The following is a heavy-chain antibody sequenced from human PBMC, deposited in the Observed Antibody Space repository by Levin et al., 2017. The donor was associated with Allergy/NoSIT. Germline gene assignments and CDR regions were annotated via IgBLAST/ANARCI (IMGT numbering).Heavy chain of an antibody. CDR3: ARGWGARRRDGYKFTWWFDP. CDR2: INHSGST. J-gene: IGHJ5*02. CDR1: GGSFSGYY. D-gene: IGHD5-24*01. V-gene: IGHV4-34*01. Sequence: GSLRLSCAVYGGSFSGYYWSWIRQPPGKGLEWIGEINHSGSTNYNPSLKSRVTISVDTSKNQFSLKLSSVTAADTAVYYCARGWGARRRDGYKFTWWFDPWGQGTLVTVSS.